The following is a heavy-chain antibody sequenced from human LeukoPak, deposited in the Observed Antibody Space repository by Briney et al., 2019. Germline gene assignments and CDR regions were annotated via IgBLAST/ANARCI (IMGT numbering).Heavy chain of an antibody. J-gene: IGHJ6*02. CDR2: IYYSGST. CDR3: ARGYYDSSGYYSWYYYYGMDV. D-gene: IGHD3-22*01. CDR1: GGSISSGDYY. V-gene: IGHV4-31*03. Sequence: SETLSLTCTVSGGSISSGDYYWSWIRQHPGKGLEWIGYIYYSGSTYYNPSLKSRVTISVDTSKNQFSLKLSSVTAADTAVYYCARGYYDSSGYYSWYYYYGMDVWGQGTTVTVSS.